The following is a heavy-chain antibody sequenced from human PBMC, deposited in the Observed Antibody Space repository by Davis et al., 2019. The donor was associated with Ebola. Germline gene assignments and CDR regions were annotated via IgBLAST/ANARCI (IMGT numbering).Heavy chain of an antibody. D-gene: IGHD3-3*01. J-gene: IGHJ4*02. V-gene: IGHV1-18*01. CDR3: ARGPPVGSITIVGVALDY. Sequence: ASVKVSCQASGYTFTSYGISWVRQAPGQGLEWMGCISAYNGNTNYAQKLQGRVTMTTDTSTSTAYMELRSLRSDDTAVYYCARGPPVGSITIVGVALDYWGQGTLVTVSS. CDR1: GYTFTSYG. CDR2: ISAYNGNT.